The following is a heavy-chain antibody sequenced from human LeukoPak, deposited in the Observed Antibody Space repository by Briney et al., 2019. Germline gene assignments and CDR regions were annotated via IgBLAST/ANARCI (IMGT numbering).Heavy chain of an antibody. J-gene: IGHJ4*02. CDR3: ARGTIVVEGYFDY. V-gene: IGHV3-33*01. D-gene: IGHD3-22*01. Sequence: GGSLRLSCAASGFTFSSYGMHWVRQAPGKGLEWVAVIWYDGSNKYYADSVKGRFTISRDNAKNSLYLQMNSLRDEDTAVYYCARGTIVVEGYFDYWGQGTLVTVSS. CDR1: GFTFSSYG. CDR2: IWYDGSNK.